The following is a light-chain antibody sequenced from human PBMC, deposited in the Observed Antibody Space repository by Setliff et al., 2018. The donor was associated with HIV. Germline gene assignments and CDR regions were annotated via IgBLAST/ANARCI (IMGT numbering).Light chain of an antibody. CDR2: GNN. CDR1: SSNIGAYE. Sequence: QSVLTQPPSVSGALGQRITISCTGSSSNIGAYEVHWYQQLPGTAPKLLIYGNNLWPSGVPDRFSGSKSGTSASLAITGLQPEDEGDYYCQSYDSLSGSRVFGTGTKVTVL. V-gene: IGLV1-40*01. J-gene: IGLJ1*01. CDR3: QSYDSLSGSRV.